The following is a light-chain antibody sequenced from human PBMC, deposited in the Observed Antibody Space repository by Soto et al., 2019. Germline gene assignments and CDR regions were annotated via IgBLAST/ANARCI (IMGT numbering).Light chain of an antibody. CDR2: GAS. Sequence: EIVLTQSPGTLSLSPGERATLSCRASQSVSSSYLAWYQQKPGQAPRLLIYGASSRAAGIPDRFSGSGSGTDFTLTISRLEPEDFAVYYCQQYGSSPMYTFGQWTQLEIK. J-gene: IGKJ2*01. CDR3: QQYGSSPMYT. V-gene: IGKV3-20*01. CDR1: QSVSSSY.